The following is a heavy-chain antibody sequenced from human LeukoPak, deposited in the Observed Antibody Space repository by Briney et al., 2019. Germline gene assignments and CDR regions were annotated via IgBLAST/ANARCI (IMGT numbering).Heavy chain of an antibody. CDR3: ARMPRAAAAYFDY. V-gene: IGHV1-69*05. CDR1: GGTFSSYA. D-gene: IGHD6-13*01. Sequence: GASVKVSCTASGGTFSSYAISWVRQAPGQGLEWMGGIIPIFGTANYAQKFQGRVTITTDESTSTAYMELSSLRSEDTAVYYCARMPRAAAAYFDYWGQGTLVTVSS. J-gene: IGHJ4*02. CDR2: IIPIFGTA.